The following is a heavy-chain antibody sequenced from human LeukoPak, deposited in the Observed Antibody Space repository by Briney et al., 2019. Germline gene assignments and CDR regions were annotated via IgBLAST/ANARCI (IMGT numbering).Heavy chain of an antibody. J-gene: IGHJ4*02. CDR2: IYTDGSA. Sequence: GGSLRLSCVASGFTVSAHYMSWVRQAPGKGLEWVSAIYTDGSAYYAGSVKGRFTISRDNFENTLYLQMNSLRVEDTAVYYCARDRPAGGVEDFDHWGQGTVVTVSS. D-gene: IGHD3-16*01. V-gene: IGHV3-66*01. CDR1: GFTVSAHY. CDR3: ARDRPAGGVEDFDH.